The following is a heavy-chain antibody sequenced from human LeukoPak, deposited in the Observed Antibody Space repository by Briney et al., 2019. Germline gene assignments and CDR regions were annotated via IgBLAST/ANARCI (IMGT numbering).Heavy chain of an antibody. Sequence: ASVKVSCKASGGTFSSYALSWVRQAPGQGLEWMGGIIPIFGTANYAQKFQGRVTITADESTSTAYMELSSLRSEDTAVYYCAAVVPAVMGYFDYWGQGTLVTVSS. CDR3: AAVVPAVMGYFDY. J-gene: IGHJ4*02. CDR1: GGTFSSYA. V-gene: IGHV1-69*13. D-gene: IGHD2-2*01. CDR2: IIPIFGTA.